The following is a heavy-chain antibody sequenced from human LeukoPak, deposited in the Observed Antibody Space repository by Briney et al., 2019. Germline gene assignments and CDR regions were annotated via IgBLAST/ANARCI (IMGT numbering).Heavy chain of an antibody. J-gene: IGHJ5*02. CDR2: INPSGGST. V-gene: IGHV1-46*01. D-gene: IGHD2-2*02. CDR3: ARGVRVPATITYWFDP. Sequence: ASVKVSCKASGYTFTTYYMHWVRQAPGQGLEWMGIINPSGGSTSYAQKLQGRVTMTRDTSTSTVYMELSSLRSEDTAVYYCARGVRVPATITYWFDPWGQGTLVTVSS. CDR1: GYTFTTYY.